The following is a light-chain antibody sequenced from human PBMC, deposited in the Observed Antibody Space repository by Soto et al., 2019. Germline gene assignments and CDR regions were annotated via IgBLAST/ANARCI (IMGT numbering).Light chain of an antibody. J-gene: IGKJ1*01. V-gene: IGKV3-15*01. CDR2: GAS. CDR3: QQYNNWPWT. CDR1: QSVSSN. Sequence: EIVMTQSPATLSVSPGERATLSCRASQSVSSNLAWYQQKPGQAPRLLIYGASTRATGIPARFSGSGSGTEYTLTISSLQSEDFSHYYCQQYNNWPWTFGQGTKVEFK.